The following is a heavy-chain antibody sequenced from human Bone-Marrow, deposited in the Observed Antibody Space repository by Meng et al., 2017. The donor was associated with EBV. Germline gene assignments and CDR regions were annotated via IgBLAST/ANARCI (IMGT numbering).Heavy chain of an antibody. CDR2: IIPIFGTA. D-gene: IGHD3-22*01. V-gene: IGHV1-69*13. CDR3: ARATYYYDSSGYYAHPFDY. CDR1: GYTFTGYY. J-gene: IGHJ4*02. Sequence: QVQLVQSGAEVKKPGASVKVSCXASGYTFTGYYMHWVRQAPGQGLEWMGGIIPIFGTANYAQKFQGRVTITADESASTAYMELSSLRSEDTAVYYCARATYYYDSSGYYAHPFDYWGQGTLVTVSS.